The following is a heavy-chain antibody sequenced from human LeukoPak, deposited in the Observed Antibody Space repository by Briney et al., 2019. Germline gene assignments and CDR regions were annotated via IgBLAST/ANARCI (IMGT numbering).Heavy chain of an antibody. CDR2: ISGSGGST. V-gene: IGHV3-23*01. J-gene: IGHJ6*02. CDR3: AKSGSYFRYYYYGMDV. Sequence: GGSLRLSCAASGFTFSSYAMSWVRQAPGKGLEWVSAISGSGGSTYYADSVKGRFTISRDNSKNTLYLQMNSLRAEDTAVYYCAKSGSYFRYYYYGMDVWGQGTTVTVSS. D-gene: IGHD1-26*01. CDR1: GFTFSSYA.